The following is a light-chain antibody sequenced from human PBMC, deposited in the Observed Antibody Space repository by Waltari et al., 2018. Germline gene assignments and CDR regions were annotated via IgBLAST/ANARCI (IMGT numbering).Light chain of an antibody. J-gene: IGLJ2*01. CDR2: GNS. CDR3: QSYDSSLSGSDVV. CDR1: SSNIGASYD. V-gene: IGLV1-40*01. Sequence: QSVLTQPPSVSGAPGQRVTISCTGSSSNIGASYDVNWYQQLPGTAPKLLIYGNSNRPSGVPDRFSGSKSGTSASLAIPGLQAGDEADYYCQSYDSSLSGSDVVFGGGTKLTVL.